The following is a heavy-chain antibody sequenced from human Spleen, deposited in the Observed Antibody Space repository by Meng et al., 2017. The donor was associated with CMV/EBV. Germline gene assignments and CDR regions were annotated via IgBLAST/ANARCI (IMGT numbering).Heavy chain of an antibody. Sequence: SGYTFDTYGVGWVRQAPGQGLEWMGWISTYNGNTHYAQKFQDRVAMTTDTSTTTAYMELKSLQSDDTAAYYCARRIAASGPLYYFDYWGQGALVTVSS. CDR2: ISTYNGNT. CDR3: ARRIAASGPLYYFDY. CDR1: GYTFDTYG. D-gene: IGHD6-13*01. J-gene: IGHJ4*02. V-gene: IGHV1-18*01.